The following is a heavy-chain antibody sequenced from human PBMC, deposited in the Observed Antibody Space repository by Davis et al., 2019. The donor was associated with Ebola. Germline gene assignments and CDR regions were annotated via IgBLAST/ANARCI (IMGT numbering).Heavy chain of an antibody. CDR1: GGSISSGGYS. D-gene: IGHD3-22*01. J-gene: IGHJ4*02. V-gene: IGHV4-30-2*01. CDR2: IYHSGST. CDR3: ARDYYDSSGYYLGGY. Sequence: SETLSLTCAVSGGSISSGGYSWSWIRQPPGKGLEWIGYIYHSGSTNYNPSLKSRVTISVDKSKNQFSLKLSSVTAADTAVYYCARDYYDSSGYYLGGYWGQGTLVTVSS.